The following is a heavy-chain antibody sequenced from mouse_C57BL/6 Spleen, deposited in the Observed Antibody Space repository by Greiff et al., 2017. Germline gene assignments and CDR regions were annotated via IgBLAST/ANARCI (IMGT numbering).Heavy chain of an antibody. CDR1: GYSFTDYN. D-gene: IGHD2-1*01. V-gene: IGHV1-39*01. CDR2: LNPNYGTT. J-gene: IGHJ4*01. CDR3: ARDRRNYDYAMDY. Sequence: EVKLVESGPELVKPGASVKISCKASGYSFTDYNMNWVKQSNGKSLEWIGVLNPNYGTTSYNQKFKGKATLTVDQSSSTAYMQLNSLTSEDSAVYYCARDRRNYDYAMDYWGQGTSVTVSS.